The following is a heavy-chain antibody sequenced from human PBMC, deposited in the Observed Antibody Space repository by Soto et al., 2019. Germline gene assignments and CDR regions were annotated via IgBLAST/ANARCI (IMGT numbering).Heavy chain of an antibody. CDR3: ARGRLQLWLDDFDI. CDR1: GFTFNTYY. J-gene: IGHJ3*02. V-gene: IGHV1-2*02. D-gene: IGHD5-18*01. CDR2: INTYSGGT. Sequence: ASVKVSCKTSGFTFNTYYIHWFRQAPGQGLEWMGWINTYSGGTNYAQKFQGRVTMTRDTSISTAYMEVSRLTSDDTAVYYCARGRLQLWLDDFDICGQGTKVTVSS.